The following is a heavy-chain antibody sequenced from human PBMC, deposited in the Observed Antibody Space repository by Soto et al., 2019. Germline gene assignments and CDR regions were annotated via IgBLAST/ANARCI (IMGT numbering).Heavy chain of an antibody. CDR2: FHYSGST. J-gene: IGHJ4*02. CDR1: GGSFRSSSYY. V-gene: IGHV4-39*01. CDR3: ARLYSGSYQPDY. Sequence: PSETLSLTCTVSGGSFRSSSYYWGWIRQPPGKGLEWIGSFHYSGSTYFSPSLKSRVTISADTSKSQFSLKVHSVTAADTAVYFCARLYSGSYQPDYWGQGTLVTV. D-gene: IGHD1-26*01.